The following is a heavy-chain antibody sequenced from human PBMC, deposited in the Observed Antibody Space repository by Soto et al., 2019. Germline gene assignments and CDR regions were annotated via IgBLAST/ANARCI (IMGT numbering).Heavy chain of an antibody. Sequence: SETQSLTSTVSGGSIRSGRSYWSWIRPPPGKGLEWIGYIYYSGSTNYNPSLKSRVTISVDTSKNQFSLKLSSVTAADTAVYYCARDLGLGDYGAFDIWGQGTMVTVSS. CDR3: ARDLGLGDYGAFDI. CDR2: IYYSGST. V-gene: IGHV4-61*01. CDR1: GGSIRSGRSY. D-gene: IGHD4-17*01. J-gene: IGHJ3*02.